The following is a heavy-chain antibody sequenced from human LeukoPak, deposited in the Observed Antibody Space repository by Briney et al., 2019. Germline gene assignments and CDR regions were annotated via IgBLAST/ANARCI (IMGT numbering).Heavy chain of an antibody. D-gene: IGHD1-26*01. V-gene: IGHV3-21*01. CDR1: GFTFSSYA. CDR2: ISGSSSDI. CDR3: ARRGYHDYSGFDY. J-gene: IGHJ4*02. Sequence: GGSLRLSCAASGFTFSSYAMNWVRQAPGKGLEWVSSISGSSSDIYYADSVKGRFTISRDNSKNSLYLQMKSLRAEDTALYYCARRGYHDYSGFDYWGQGTLVTVSS.